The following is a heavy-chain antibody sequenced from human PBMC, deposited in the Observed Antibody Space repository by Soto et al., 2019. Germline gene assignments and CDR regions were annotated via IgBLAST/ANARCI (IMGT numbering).Heavy chain of an antibody. J-gene: IGHJ6*02. Sequence: PSETLSLTCTVSGGPISSGNYFWTWIRQHPGKGLEWIGYIFYSGFTSYNPSLKSRLNISVDKSKNQFSLKLSSVTAADTAMYYCAREQLLPASGQYYYYGLDDWGPGTTVTV. CDR3: AREQLLPASGQYYYYGLDD. D-gene: IGHD6-13*01. CDR2: IFYSGFT. CDR1: GGPISSGNYF. V-gene: IGHV4-31*03.